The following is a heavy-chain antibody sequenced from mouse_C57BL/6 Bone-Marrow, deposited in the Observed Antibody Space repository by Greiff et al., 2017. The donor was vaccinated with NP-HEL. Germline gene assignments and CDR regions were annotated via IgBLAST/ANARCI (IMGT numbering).Heavy chain of an antibody. CDR3: ATYYYYGSRGAMDY. CDR1: GFSLTSYG. Sequence: VKLMESGPGLVAPSQSLSITCTVSGFSLTSYGVDWVRQSPGKGLEWLGVIWGVGSTNYNSALKSRLSISKDNSKSQVFLKMNSLQTDDTAMYYCATYYYYGSRGAMDYWGQGNSVTVSS. CDR2: IWGVGST. V-gene: IGHV2-6*01. D-gene: IGHD1-1*01. J-gene: IGHJ4*01.